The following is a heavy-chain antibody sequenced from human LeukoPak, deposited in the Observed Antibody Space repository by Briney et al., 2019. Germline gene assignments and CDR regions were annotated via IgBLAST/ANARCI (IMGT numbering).Heavy chain of an antibody. D-gene: IGHD3-10*01. V-gene: IGHV3-30-3*01. CDR3: AKDRGVWAFDI. Sequence: GGSLRLSCAAPVITPSSYDMHWVRQAPGKALEWVAVISYDGSNKDYADSVKGRFTISRDNSKNTLDLQMNSLRAEDTAVYYCAKDRGVWAFDIWGQGTMVTVSS. CDR1: VITPSSYD. CDR2: ISYDGSNK. J-gene: IGHJ3*02.